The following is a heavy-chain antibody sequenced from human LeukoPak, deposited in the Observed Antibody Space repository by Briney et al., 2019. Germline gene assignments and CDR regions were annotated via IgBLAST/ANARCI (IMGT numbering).Heavy chain of an antibody. CDR2: FDPEDGET. D-gene: IGHD3-10*01. CDR1: GYTLTDLS. CDR3: ATVGIYYYGMDV. V-gene: IGHV1-24*01. J-gene: IGHJ6*02. Sequence: ASVTVSCTFSGYTLTDLSMHWVRQAPGKGLEWMGGFDPEDGETIYAQKFQGRVTMTEDTSTDTAYMELSSLRSEDTAVYYCATVGIYYYGMDVWGQGTTVTVSS.